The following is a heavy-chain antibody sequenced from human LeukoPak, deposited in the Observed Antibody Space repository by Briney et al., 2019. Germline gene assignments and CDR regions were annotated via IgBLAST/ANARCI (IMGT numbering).Heavy chain of an antibody. V-gene: IGHV1-24*01. Sequence: ASVKVSCKVSGYTLTELSMHWVRQAPGKGLEWMGGFDPEDGETIYAQKFQGRVTMTEDTSTDTAYMELSSLRSEDTAMYYCARDEMYDSGSLHFDSWGQGTLVTVSS. D-gene: IGHD3-10*01. CDR1: GYTLTELS. CDR2: FDPEDGET. J-gene: IGHJ4*02. CDR3: ARDEMYDSGSLHFDS.